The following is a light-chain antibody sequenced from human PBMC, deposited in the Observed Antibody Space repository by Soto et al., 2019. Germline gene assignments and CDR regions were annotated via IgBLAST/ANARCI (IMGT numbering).Light chain of an antibody. CDR3: ASYTKSDTVI. Sequence: QSALTQPASVSASHGQSITISCTGTSSDVGDYNYVSWYQQYPDKAPKVIIYEVINRPSGVSDRFSGSKSGNTASLTISGLQAEDEADCYCASYTKSDTVIFGGGTKLSVL. CDR2: EVI. CDR1: SSDVGDYNY. J-gene: IGLJ2*01. V-gene: IGLV2-14*03.